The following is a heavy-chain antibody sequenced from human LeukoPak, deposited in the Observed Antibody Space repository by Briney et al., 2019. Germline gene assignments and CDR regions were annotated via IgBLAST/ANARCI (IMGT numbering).Heavy chain of an antibody. CDR1: GYTFTGYY. CDR2: INPNSGGT. D-gene: IGHD3-22*01. J-gene: IGHJ6*03. CDR3: ARGTYSNSSGYYVHYYYYYMDV. V-gene: IGHV1-2*02. Sequence: ASVKVSCKASGYTFTGYYMHWVRQAPGQGLEWMGWINPNSGGTNYAQKFQGRVTMTRDTSISTAYMELSRLRSDDTAVYYCARGTYSNSSGYYVHYYYYYMDVWGKGTTVTVSS.